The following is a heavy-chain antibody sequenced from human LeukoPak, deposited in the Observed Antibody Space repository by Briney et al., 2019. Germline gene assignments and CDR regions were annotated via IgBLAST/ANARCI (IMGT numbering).Heavy chain of an antibody. Sequence: ASVKASCKASGYTFTGYYMHWVRQAPGQGLEWMGRINPNSGGTNYAQKFQGRVTMTRDTSISTAYMELSRLRSDDTAVYYCARDHRGSYLFDYWGQGTLVTVSS. D-gene: IGHD1-26*01. CDR2: INPNSGGT. J-gene: IGHJ4*02. CDR3: ARDHRGSYLFDY. V-gene: IGHV1-2*06. CDR1: GYTFTGYY.